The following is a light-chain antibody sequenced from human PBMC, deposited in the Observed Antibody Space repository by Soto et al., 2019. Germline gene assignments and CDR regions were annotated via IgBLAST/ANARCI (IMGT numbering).Light chain of an antibody. CDR1: QSVGRN. Sequence: EIVMTQSPVALSVSPGESAALSCRASQSVGRNFAWYQQRPGQAPRVLIYGTSTRATGVPARFSGSGSGTDFTLTISSLQSEDFGVYFCQQYNKWPYTFGQGTRLEIK. V-gene: IGKV3-15*01. J-gene: IGKJ2*01. CDR3: QQYNKWPYT. CDR2: GTS.